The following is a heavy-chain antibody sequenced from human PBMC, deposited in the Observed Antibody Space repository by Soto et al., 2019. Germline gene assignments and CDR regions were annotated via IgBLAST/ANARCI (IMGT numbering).Heavy chain of an antibody. V-gene: IGHV1-24*01. CDR2: FDPEDGET. Sequence: ASVKVSCKVSGYTLTELSMHWVRQAPGKGLEWMGGFDPEDGETIYAQKFQGRVTMTEDTSTDTAYMELSSLRSEDTAAYYCARAPNVGLINSGGMDVWGQGTTVTVSS. CDR1: GYTLTELS. CDR3: ARAPNVGLINSGGMDV. J-gene: IGHJ6*02. D-gene: IGHD3-16*01.